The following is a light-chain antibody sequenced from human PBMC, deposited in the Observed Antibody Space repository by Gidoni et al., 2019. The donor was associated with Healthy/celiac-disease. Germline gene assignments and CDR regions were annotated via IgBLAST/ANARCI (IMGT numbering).Light chain of an antibody. CDR3: QQYNSYLYT. CDR2: DAS. V-gene: IGKV1-5*01. CDR1: PSISSW. Sequence: DIHMTQSPSTLSASVGDRVTITFRASPSISSWLAWYQQKPGKAPKLLIYDASSLESGVPSRFSGSGSGTEFTLTISSLQPDDFATYYCQQYNSYLYTFGQGTKLEIK. J-gene: IGKJ2*01.